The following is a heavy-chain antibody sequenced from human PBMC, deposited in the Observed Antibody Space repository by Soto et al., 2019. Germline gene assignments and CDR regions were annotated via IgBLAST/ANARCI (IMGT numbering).Heavy chain of an antibody. V-gene: IGHV3-23*01. CDR1: GFTFSSYG. J-gene: IGHJ6*02. D-gene: IGHD6-19*01. CDR3: AKDEISSGWWVYGMDV. CDR2: ISGSGGST. Sequence: EVQLLESGGGLIQPGGSLRLSCAASGFTFSSYGMSWVRRAPGKGLYWVSAISGSGGSTYYADSVKGRFTISRDNSKNTLYLQMNSLRAEDTAVYYCAKDEISSGWWVYGMDVWGQGTTVTVSS.